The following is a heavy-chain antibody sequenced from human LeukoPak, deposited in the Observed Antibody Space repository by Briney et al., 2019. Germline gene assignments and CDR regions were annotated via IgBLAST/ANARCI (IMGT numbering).Heavy chain of an antibody. Sequence: GGSLRLSCAASGFTFSSYWMHWVRQAPGKGLVWVSRINTDGSSTSYADSVKGRFTISRDNAKNTLYLQMNSLRAEDTAVYYCAREGPLLPFDYWGQGTLVTVSS. J-gene: IGHJ4*02. CDR1: GFTFSSYW. D-gene: IGHD3-22*01. CDR2: INTDGSST. CDR3: AREGPLLPFDY. V-gene: IGHV3-74*01.